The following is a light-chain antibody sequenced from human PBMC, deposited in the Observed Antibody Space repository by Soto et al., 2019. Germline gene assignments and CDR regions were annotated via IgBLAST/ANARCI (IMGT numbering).Light chain of an antibody. V-gene: IGLV2-18*02. Sequence: QSALTQPPSVSGSPGQSVAISCTGTSSDVGGYNRVSWYQQPPGKAPKLLSYDVSNRPSGGSTRFSGSKSGNTASLTISGLQAEDEADYYCTSYASSSAYVFGPGTKLTVL. CDR1: SSDVGGYNR. J-gene: IGLJ1*01. CDR3: TSYASSSAYV. CDR2: DVS.